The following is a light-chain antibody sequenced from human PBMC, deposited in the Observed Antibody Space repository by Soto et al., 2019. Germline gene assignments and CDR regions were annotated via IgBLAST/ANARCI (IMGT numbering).Light chain of an antibody. J-gene: IGKJ3*01. CDR1: QSVSSSY. CDR3: QQYGTSPFT. Sequence: EIVLTQSPGTLSLSPGERATFSCRASQSVSSSYLAWYQQKPGQAPRLLIYGASSRATGIPDRFSGGGSGTDFTLTISRLEPEDFAVYYCQQYGTSPFTFGPGTKVDIK. V-gene: IGKV3-20*01. CDR2: GAS.